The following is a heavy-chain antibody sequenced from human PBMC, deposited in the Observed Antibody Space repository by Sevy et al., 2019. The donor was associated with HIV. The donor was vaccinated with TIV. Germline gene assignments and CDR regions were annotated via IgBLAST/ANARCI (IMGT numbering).Heavy chain of an antibody. V-gene: IGHV3-30*18. Sequence: GGSLRLSCTGSGFRFNTAPMYWVRQAPGKALEWVAFISSDGVNINYGDSVKGRVTVSRDNSRDTIYLQMDNVRSDDEATYFCGKDPDEQLAFGAHSFFYYCFGVDVWGPGTTVTVSS. J-gene: IGHJ6*02. CDR2: ISSDGVNI. D-gene: IGHD3-10*01. CDR3: GKDPDEQLAFGAHSFFYYCFGVDV. CDR1: GFRFNTAP.